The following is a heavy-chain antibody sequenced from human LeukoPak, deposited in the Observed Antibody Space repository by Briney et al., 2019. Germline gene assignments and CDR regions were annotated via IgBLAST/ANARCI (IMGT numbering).Heavy chain of an antibody. D-gene: IGHD4-17*01. Sequence: GASVKVSCKASGYTFTGYYMHWVRQAPGQGLEWMGWINPNSGGTNYAQKFQGSVTITADESSRTAYMELSSLRSEDTAVYYCARENNDYGDYEIAYWGQGTLVTVSS. V-gene: IGHV1-2*02. CDR1: GYTFTGYY. CDR3: ARENNDYGDYEIAY. CDR2: INPNSGGT. J-gene: IGHJ4*02.